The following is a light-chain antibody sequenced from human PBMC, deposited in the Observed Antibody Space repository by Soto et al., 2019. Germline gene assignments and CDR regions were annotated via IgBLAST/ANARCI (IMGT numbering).Light chain of an antibody. CDR2: GAS. V-gene: IGKV3-20*01. CDR1: QSLTSSY. J-gene: IGKJ1*01. Sequence: EIVLTQSPGTLSLSPGERATLSCRASQSLTSSYLAWYQQKPGQAPRLLIYGASSRATGIPDRFTGSGSGTDFTLTISRLEPEDFAVYYCQQYDGSPRTVGQGTKVDIK. CDR3: QQYDGSPRT.